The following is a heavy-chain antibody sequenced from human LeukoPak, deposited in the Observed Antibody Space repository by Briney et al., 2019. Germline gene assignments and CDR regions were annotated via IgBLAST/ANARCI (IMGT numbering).Heavy chain of an antibody. CDR1: GFTFSSYA. CDR3: AKAVRFLEWHLDY. Sequence: LPGGSLRLSCAASGFTFSSYAMSWVRQAPGKGLEWVSAISGSGGSTYYADSVKGRFTISRDNSKNTLYLQMNSLRAEDTAVYYCAKAVRFLEWHLDYWGQGTLVTVSS. J-gene: IGHJ4*02. V-gene: IGHV3-23*01. D-gene: IGHD3-3*01. CDR2: ISGSGGST.